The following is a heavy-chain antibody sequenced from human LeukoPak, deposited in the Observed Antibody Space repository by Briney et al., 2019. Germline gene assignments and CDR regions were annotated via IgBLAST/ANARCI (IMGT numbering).Heavy chain of an antibody. CDR1: GYTFTSYG. J-gene: IGHJ5*02. D-gene: IGHD3-22*01. V-gene: IGHV1-18*01. CDR3: ARDDSSGPRWFDP. CDR2: ISGYNGNT. Sequence: ASVKVSCKASGYTFTSYGISWVRRAPGQGLEWMGWISGYNGNTNYAQKLQGRVTMTTDTSTSTAYMELRSLRSDDTAVYYCARDDSSGPRWFDPWGQGTLVTVSS.